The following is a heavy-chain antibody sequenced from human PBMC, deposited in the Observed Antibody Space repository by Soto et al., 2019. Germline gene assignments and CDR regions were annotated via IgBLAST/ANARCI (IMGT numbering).Heavy chain of an antibody. CDR3: ARVRNDYGDKGYYYYYMDV. CDR1: GGSISSYY. J-gene: IGHJ6*03. D-gene: IGHD4-17*01. CDR2: IYYSGST. V-gene: IGHV4-59*01. Sequence: SETLSLTCTVSGGSISSYYWSWIRQPPGKGLEWIGYIYYSGSTNYNPSLKSRVTISVHTSKNQFSLKLSSVTAADTAVYYCARVRNDYGDKGYYYYYMDVWGKGTTVTVSS.